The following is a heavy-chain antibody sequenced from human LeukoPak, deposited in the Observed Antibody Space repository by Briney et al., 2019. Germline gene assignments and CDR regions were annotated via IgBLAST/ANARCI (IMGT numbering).Heavy chain of an antibody. Sequence: GGSLRLSCAASGFTFSSYSMNWVRQAPGKGLEWVSSISSSSSYIYYADSVKGRFTISRDNAKNSLYLQMNSLRAEDTAVYYCARELKHCDFWSGYYDYWGQGTLVTVSS. CDR2: ISSSSSYI. CDR3: ARELKHCDFWSGYYDY. V-gene: IGHV3-21*01. D-gene: IGHD3-3*01. CDR1: GFTFSSYS. J-gene: IGHJ4*02.